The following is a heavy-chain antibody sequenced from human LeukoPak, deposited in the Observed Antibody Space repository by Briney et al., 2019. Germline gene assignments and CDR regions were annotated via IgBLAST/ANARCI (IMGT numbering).Heavy chain of an antibody. CDR3: ARGAPLDAFDI. D-gene: IGHD3-16*01. CDR1: GGSISSSSYY. CDR2: IYYSGST. Sequence: SETPSLTCTVSGGSISSSSYYWGWLRQPPGQGLEWIGSIYYSGSTYYNPSLKSRVTISVDTSKNQFSLKLSSVTAADTAVYYCARGAPLDAFDIWGQGTMVTVSS. V-gene: IGHV4-39*07. J-gene: IGHJ3*02.